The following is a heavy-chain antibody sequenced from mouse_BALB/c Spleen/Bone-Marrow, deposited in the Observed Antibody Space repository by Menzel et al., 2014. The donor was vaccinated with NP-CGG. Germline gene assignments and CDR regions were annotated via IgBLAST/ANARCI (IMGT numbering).Heavy chain of an antibody. J-gene: IGHJ4*01. CDR2: INPDSSTI. Sequence: DVQLQESGGGLVQPGGSLKLSCAASGFDSSGYWMSWVRQAPGKGLEWIGEINPDSSTINYTPSLKDKFIISRDNAKNTLYLQMSKVRSEDTALYYCARLGYYGTMDYWGRGTSVTVSS. V-gene: IGHV4-1*02. CDR1: GFDSSGYW. CDR3: ARLGYYGTMDY. D-gene: IGHD1-1*01.